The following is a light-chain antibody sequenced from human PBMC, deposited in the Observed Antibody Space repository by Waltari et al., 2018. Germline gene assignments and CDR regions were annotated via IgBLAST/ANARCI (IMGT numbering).Light chain of an antibody. J-gene: IGLJ2*01. CDR1: SSDVGGYSQ. V-gene: IGLV2-8*01. Sequence: QSALTQPPSASGSPGQSVTISCTGTSSDVGGYSQVPWYQQPPGKAPQLMISEVRQRPSGVPDRFSGSKSGNTASLTVSGLQAEDEADYYCSSYAGSKHFLFGGGTKLTVL. CDR3: SSYAGSKHFL. CDR2: EVR.